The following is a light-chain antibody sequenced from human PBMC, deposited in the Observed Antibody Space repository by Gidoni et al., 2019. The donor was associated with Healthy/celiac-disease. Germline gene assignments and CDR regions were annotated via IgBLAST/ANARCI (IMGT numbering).Light chain of an antibody. CDR1: QSVRGSY. Sequence: EIVLAQSPGPMSLSPGERATLSCRASQSVRGSYLAWYQHKPGQAPRLLIYGASSRATRIPDRFSGSRSWTDFTLTISRLVHEDFSVYYCQQYGSSLSITFGQGTRLEIK. CDR3: QQYGSSLSIT. V-gene: IGKV3-20*01. CDR2: GAS. J-gene: IGKJ5*01.